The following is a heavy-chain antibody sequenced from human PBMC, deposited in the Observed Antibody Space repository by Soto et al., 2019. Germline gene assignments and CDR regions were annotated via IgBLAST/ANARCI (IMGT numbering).Heavy chain of an antibody. J-gene: IGHJ4*02. CDR1: GYTFTGYY. CDR3: VTGDHLVR. CDR2: INPKTGDT. D-gene: IGHD6-6*01. V-gene: IGHV1-2*02. Sequence: QMQLVQSGAEARKPGASVKVSCKTSGYTFTGYYLNWVRQAPGRGLEWVGWINPKTGDTNNAQKFQGRVTITTDTSISTGYMELSGLKSDDTAVYYCVTGDHLVRWGQGTQVTVSS.